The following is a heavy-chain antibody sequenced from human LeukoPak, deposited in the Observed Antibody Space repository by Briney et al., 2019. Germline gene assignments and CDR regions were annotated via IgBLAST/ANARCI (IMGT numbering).Heavy chain of an antibody. J-gene: IGHJ4*02. Sequence: SETLSLTCTVPGGSISSSNYYWGWIRQPPGKGLEWIGSIYYSGSTYYNPSLKSRVTISVDTSKNQFSLKLSSVTAADTAVYYCARRRGRASFDYWGQGTLVTVSS. CDR2: IYYSGST. CDR1: GGSISSSNYY. CDR3: ARRRGRASFDY. V-gene: IGHV4-39*01.